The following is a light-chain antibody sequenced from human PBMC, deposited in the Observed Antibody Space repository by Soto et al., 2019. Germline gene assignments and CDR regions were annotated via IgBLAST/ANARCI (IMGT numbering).Light chain of an antibody. Sequence: QSVLTQPPSVSGAPGQRVTISCTGSSSNLGEGFHVHWYQQLPGTAPKLLIYANSNRPSGVPDRFSGSKSGTSASLAITGLQAEDEADYYCQSFDNILSSYDSSLGGDVVFGGGTKLTVL. CDR1: SSNLGEGFH. V-gene: IGLV1-40*01. CDR2: ANS. CDR3: QSFDNILSSYDSSLGGDVV. J-gene: IGLJ2*01.